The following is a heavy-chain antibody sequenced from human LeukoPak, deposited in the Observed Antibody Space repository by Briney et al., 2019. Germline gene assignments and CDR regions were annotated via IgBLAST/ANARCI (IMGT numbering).Heavy chain of an antibody. CDR1: GFTFSSYA. J-gene: IGHJ4*02. CDR2: ISSNGGST. Sequence: GGSLRLSCAAPGFTFSSYAMHWVRQAPGKGLEYVSAISSNGGSTYYANSVKGRFTISRDNSKNTLYLQMGSLRAEDMAVYYCARCYYDSSGYPTQDYWGQGTLVTVSS. D-gene: IGHD3-22*01. CDR3: ARCYYDSSGYPTQDY. V-gene: IGHV3-64*01.